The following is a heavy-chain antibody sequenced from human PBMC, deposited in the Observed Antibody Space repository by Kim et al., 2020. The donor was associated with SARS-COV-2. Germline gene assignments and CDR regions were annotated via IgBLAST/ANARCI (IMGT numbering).Heavy chain of an antibody. J-gene: IGHJ6*02. Sequence: GGSLRLSCVASGFTFSSFWMSWVRQAPGKGLEWVANIKQDGSEKYYVDSVKGRFTISRDNAKTSLYLQMNSLRAEDTAVYYCARDHLTHYYDSSYYGMDVWGQGTTVTVSS. CDR1: GFTFSSFW. D-gene: IGHD3-22*01. CDR2: IKQDGSEK. V-gene: IGHV3-7*03. CDR3: ARDHLTHYYDSSYYGMDV.